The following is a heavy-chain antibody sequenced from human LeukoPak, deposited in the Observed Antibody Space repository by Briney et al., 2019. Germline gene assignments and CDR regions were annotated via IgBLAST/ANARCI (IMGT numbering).Heavy chain of an antibody. CDR3: ARPQRGSYYDNFDY. Sequence: ASVKVSCKASGYTFTSYAMNWVRQAPGQGLEWMGWINTNTGNPTYAQGFTGRFVFSLDTSVSTAYLQISSLKAEDTAVYYCARPQRGSYYDNFDYWGQGTLVTVSS. CDR1: GYTFTSYA. CDR2: INTNTGNP. V-gene: IGHV7-4-1*02. J-gene: IGHJ4*02. D-gene: IGHD1-26*01.